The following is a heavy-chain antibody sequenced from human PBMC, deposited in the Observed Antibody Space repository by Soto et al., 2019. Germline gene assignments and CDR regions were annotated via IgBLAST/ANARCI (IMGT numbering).Heavy chain of an antibody. V-gene: IGHV1-2*02. Sequence: QVQLVQSGAEVKKPGASVKVSCKTSGYTFTGHYIHWVRQAPQQGPEWVGEIGPESGATRYAQKFRGRVTMTMDTSITTVYMELKNLSPDDTAVYYCGRGRSGQRVVFYWGQGTPVTVSS. CDR3: GRGRSGQRVVFY. CDR2: IGPESGAT. CDR1: GYTFTGHY. J-gene: IGHJ4*02. D-gene: IGHD1-26*01.